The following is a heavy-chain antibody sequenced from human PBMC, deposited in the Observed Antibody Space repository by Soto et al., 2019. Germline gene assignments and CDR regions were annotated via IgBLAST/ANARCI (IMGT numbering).Heavy chain of an antibody. CDR2: IYYSRST. Sequence: PWETLSLTCTVSGDSISSYYWSWIRQPPGKGLEWIGYIYYSRSTNYNPSLKSRVTISVDTSKNQFSLKLSSVTAADTAVYYCARGGSYDYVWGSYDFDPWGQGTTVTVSS. CDR1: GDSISSYY. J-gene: IGHJ6*02. D-gene: IGHD3-16*01. V-gene: IGHV4-59*01. CDR3: ARGGSYDYVWGSYDFDP.